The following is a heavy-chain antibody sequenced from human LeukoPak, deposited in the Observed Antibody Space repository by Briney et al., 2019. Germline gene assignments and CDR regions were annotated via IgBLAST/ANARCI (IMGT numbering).Heavy chain of an antibody. CDR3: ATQVAAAGTGY. CDR2: IYSGGST. Sequence: GGSLRLSCAASGFTVSSNYMSWVRQAPGKGLEWISVIYSGGSTYYADSVKGRFTISRDNSKNTLYLQMNSLRAEDTAVYYCATQVAAAGTGYWGQGTLVTVSS. D-gene: IGHD6-13*01. V-gene: IGHV3-53*01. J-gene: IGHJ4*02. CDR1: GFTVSSNY.